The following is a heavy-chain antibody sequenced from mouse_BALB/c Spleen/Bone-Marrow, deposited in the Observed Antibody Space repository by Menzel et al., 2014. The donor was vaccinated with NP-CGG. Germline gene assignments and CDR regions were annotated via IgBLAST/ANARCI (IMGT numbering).Heavy chain of an antibody. CDR3: ANYYCGSSLFAY. CDR1: GFNIXDTY. D-gene: IGHD1-1*01. Sequence: VQLQQSGAELVKPGASVKLSCTASGFNIXDTYMHWVKQRPEQGLEWIGRIDPANGNTKYDPKFQGKATITADTSSNTAYLQLSSLTSEDTAVYYCANYYCGSSLFAYWGQGTLVTVSA. V-gene: IGHV14-3*02. CDR2: IDPANGNT. J-gene: IGHJ3*01.